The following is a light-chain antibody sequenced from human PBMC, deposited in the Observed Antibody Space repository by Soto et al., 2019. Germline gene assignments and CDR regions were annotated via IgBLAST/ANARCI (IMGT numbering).Light chain of an antibody. CDR3: QQYGSSPWT. CDR1: QSVSSSY. CDR2: GAS. V-gene: IGKV3-20*01. Sequence: EIVLTQSPGTLSLSPGERATLSCRASQSVSSSYLAWYQQKPGQAPRLLIYGASSTATGLPDRFSGSGSGTDFTLNISRLEPEDFAVYYCQQYGSSPWTFGQGTKVEIK. J-gene: IGKJ1*01.